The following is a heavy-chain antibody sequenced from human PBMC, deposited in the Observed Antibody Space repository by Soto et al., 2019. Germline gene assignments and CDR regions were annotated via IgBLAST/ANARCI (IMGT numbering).Heavy chain of an antibody. J-gene: IGHJ4*02. D-gene: IGHD6-13*01. CDR3: AKARGKVAAAGYYFDY. CDR2: ISGSGGST. V-gene: IGHV3-23*01. CDR1: GVKFSSYS. Sequence: GGSLIISWAASGVKFSSYSGIWVRPDPGKGLEWVSAISGSGGSTCYADSVKGRFTISRDNSKNTLYLQMNSLRAEDTAVYYCAKARGKVAAAGYYFDYWGQGTLVTVSS.